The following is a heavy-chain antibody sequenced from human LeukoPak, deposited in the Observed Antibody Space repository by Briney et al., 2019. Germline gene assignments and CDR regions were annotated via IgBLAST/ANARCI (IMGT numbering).Heavy chain of an antibody. CDR3: ATHELDYYDSSGSIDY. V-gene: IGHV3-30*02. Sequence: GGSLRLSCAASGFTFSNAWMSWVRQAPGKGLEWVSFIRYDGTTQYYADSVKGRFTISRDNAKNSLYLQMNSLRAEDTAVYYCATHELDYYDSSGSIDYWGQGTLVTVSS. CDR1: GFTFSNAW. J-gene: IGHJ4*02. CDR2: IRYDGTTQ. D-gene: IGHD3-22*01.